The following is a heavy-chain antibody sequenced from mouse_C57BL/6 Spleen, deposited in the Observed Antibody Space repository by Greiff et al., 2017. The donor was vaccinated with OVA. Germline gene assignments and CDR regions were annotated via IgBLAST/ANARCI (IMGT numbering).Heavy chain of an antibody. CDR2: IYPSDSET. CDR1: GYTFTSYW. J-gene: IGHJ3*01. Sequence: VQLQQPGAELVRPGSSVKLSCKASGYTFTSYWMDWVKQRPGQGLEWIGNIYPSDSETHYNQKFKDKATLTVDKSSSTAYMQLSSLTSEDSAVYYCARSGAAQAKRTWFAYWGQGTLVTVSA. D-gene: IGHD3-2*02. CDR3: ARSGAAQAKRTWFAY. V-gene: IGHV1-61*01.